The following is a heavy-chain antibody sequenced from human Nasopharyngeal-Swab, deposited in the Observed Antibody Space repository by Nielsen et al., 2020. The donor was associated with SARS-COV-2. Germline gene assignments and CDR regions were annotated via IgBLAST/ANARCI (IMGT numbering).Heavy chain of an antibody. CDR1: GVIFSKYW. Sequence: GESLKISCVASGVIFSKYWMHWVRQSPGKGLLWVSRIDTGGAITNYADSVKGRFTISRDNAKNTLYLQMSSLRADDTAVYYCARDVGGRGNYWGQGALVTVSS. CDR3: ARDVGGRGNY. J-gene: IGHJ4*02. CDR2: IDTGGAIT. V-gene: IGHV3-74*01. D-gene: IGHD3-10*01.